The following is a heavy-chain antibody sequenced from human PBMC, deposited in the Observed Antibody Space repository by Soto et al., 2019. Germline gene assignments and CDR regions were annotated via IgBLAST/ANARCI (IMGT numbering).Heavy chain of an antibody. J-gene: IGHJ4*02. Sequence: GGSLRLSCAASGFTFSSYSMNWVRQAPGKGLEWVSSISSSSSYIYYADSVKGRFTISRDNAKNSLYLQMNSLRAEDTAVYYCARAQEGTSSSWYDYWGQGTLVTVSS. CDR3: ARAQEGTSSSWYDY. CDR2: ISSSSSYI. CDR1: GFTFSSYS. D-gene: IGHD6-13*01. V-gene: IGHV3-21*01.